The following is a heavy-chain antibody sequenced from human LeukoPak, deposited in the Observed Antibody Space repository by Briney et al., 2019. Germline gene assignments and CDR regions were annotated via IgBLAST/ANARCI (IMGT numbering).Heavy chain of an antibody. CDR3: ARDVYDYVWGSYRLFDY. D-gene: IGHD3-16*02. Sequence: GGSLRLSCAASGFTFSSYEMNWVRQAPGKGLEWVSYISSSGSTIYYADSVKGRFTISRDNAKSSLYLQMNSLRAEDTAVYYCARDVYDYVWGSYRLFDYWGQGTLVTVSS. CDR2: ISSSGSTI. V-gene: IGHV3-48*03. J-gene: IGHJ4*02. CDR1: GFTFSSYE.